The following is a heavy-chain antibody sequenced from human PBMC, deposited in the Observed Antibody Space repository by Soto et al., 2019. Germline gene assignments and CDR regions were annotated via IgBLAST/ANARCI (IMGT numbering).Heavy chain of an antibody. V-gene: IGHV1-69*08. Sequence: QGQLVQSGAEVKKPGSSVKVSCKTSGGTFSNDIITWVRQAPGQGLEWMGRIIPLLDIANSAQKFQGRVTITADKSTGKAYMELTSLRSEDTAVYYCARDSTIGSPVSGYDAIDSWGQGTLVTVSS. CDR2: IIPLLDIA. J-gene: IGHJ4*02. D-gene: IGHD5-12*01. CDR1: GGTFSNDI. CDR3: ARDSTIGSPVSGYDAIDS.